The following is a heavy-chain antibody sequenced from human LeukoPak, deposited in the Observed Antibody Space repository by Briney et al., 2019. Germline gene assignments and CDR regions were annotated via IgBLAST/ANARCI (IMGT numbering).Heavy chain of an antibody. Sequence: GGSLRLSCAASGFTVSSNYMSWVRQAPGKGLEWVSVIYSGGSTYYADSVKGSFTISRDNSKNTLYLQMNSLRAEDTAVYYCARGPGYSSSNWFDPWGQGTLVTVSS. V-gene: IGHV3-66*01. D-gene: IGHD6-13*01. CDR2: IYSGGST. CDR3: ARGPGYSSSNWFDP. CDR1: GFTVSSNY. J-gene: IGHJ5*02.